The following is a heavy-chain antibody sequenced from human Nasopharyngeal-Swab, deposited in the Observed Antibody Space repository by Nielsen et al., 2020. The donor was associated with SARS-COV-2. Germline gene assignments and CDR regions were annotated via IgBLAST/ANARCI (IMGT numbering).Heavy chain of an antibody. D-gene: IGHD6-13*01. V-gene: IGHV3-23*01. CDR2: ISGSGGST. CDR3: ANSWYDYYYGMDV. J-gene: IGHJ6*02. CDR1: GFTFSSYA. Sequence: GGSLRLSCAASGFTFSSYAMSWVRQAPGKGLEWVSAISGSGGSTYYADSVKDRFTISRDNSKNTLYLQMNSLRAEDTAVYYCANSWYDYYYGMDVWGQGTTVTVSS.